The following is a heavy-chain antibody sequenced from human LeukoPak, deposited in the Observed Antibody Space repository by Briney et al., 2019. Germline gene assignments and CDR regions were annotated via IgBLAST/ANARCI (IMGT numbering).Heavy chain of an antibody. Sequence: SETLSLTCTVSGGSISSSSYYWGWIRQPPGQELEWIGSIYYSGSTYYNPSLKSRVTISVDTSKNQFSLKLSSVTAADTGVYYCARHDSVVTAMVDYWGQGTLVTVSS. CDR2: IYYSGST. CDR1: GGSISSSSYY. J-gene: IGHJ4*02. CDR3: ARHDSVVTAMVDY. V-gene: IGHV4-39*01. D-gene: IGHD2-21*02.